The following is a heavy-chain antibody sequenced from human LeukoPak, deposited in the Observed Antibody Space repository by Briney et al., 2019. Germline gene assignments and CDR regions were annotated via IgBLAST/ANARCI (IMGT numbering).Heavy chain of an antibody. CDR1: GFTFSSYA. J-gene: IGHJ3*02. CDR3: ARDLGRYDSSGYYYPDAFDI. Sequence: GGSLRLSCAASGFTFSSYAMSWVRQAPGKGLEWVSAISGSGGSTYYADSVKGRFTVSRDNAKNSLYLQMNSLRAEDTAVYYCARDLGRYDSSGYYYPDAFDIWGQGTMVTVSS. CDR2: ISGSGGST. V-gene: IGHV3-23*01. D-gene: IGHD3-22*01.